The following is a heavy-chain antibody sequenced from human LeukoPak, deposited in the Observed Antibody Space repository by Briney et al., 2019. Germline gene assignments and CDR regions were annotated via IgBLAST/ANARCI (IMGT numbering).Heavy chain of an antibody. V-gene: IGHV3-30*12. Sequence: GGSLRLSCAASGFTFSSYGMHWVRQAPGKGLEWVAVISYDGSNKYYADSVKGRFTISRDNSKNTLYLQMNSLRAEDTAVYYCARDLNYYDTTYDYWGQGTLVTVSS. CDR2: ISYDGSNK. CDR1: GFTFSSYG. J-gene: IGHJ4*02. CDR3: ARDLNYYDTTYDY. D-gene: IGHD3-22*01.